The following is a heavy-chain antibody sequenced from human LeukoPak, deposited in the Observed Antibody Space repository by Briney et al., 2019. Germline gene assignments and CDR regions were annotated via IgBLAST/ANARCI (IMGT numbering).Heavy chain of an antibody. D-gene: IGHD2-15*01. CDR2: ISAYNGNT. CDR1: AYTFTSYG. CDR3: ARELPYGSFDY. J-gene: IGHJ4*02. Sequence: ASVKVSCKASAYTFTSYGISWVRQAPGQGLEWMGWISAYNGNTNYAQKLQGRVSMTTDTSTSTAYMELRSLRSDDTAVYYCARELPYGSFDYWGQGTLVTVSS. V-gene: IGHV1-18*01.